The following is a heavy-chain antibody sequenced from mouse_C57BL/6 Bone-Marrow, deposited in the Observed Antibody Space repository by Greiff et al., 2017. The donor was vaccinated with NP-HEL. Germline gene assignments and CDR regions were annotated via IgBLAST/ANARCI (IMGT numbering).Heavy chain of an antibody. Sequence: EVHLQQSGAELVRPGASVKLSCTVSGFNIKDDYMHWVKQRPEQGLEWIGWIDPENGDTEYASKFQGKATITADTSSNTAYLQLSSLTSEDTAVYYCTTGGSSPYAMDYWGQGTSVTVSS. CDR3: TTGGSSPYAMDY. V-gene: IGHV14-4*01. J-gene: IGHJ4*01. D-gene: IGHD1-1*01. CDR2: IDPENGDT. CDR1: GFNIKDDY.